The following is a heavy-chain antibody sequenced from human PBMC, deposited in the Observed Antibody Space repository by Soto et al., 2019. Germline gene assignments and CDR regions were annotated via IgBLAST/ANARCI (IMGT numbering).Heavy chain of an antibody. CDR1: GFTFSSYE. D-gene: IGHD2-15*01. CDR2: ISSSGSTI. V-gene: IGHV3-48*03. Sequence: GGSLRLSCAASGFTFSSYEMNWVRQAPGKGLEWVSYISSSGSTIYYADSVKGRFTISRDNAKNSLYLQMNSLRAEDTAVYYCARTRGYCSGGSCHPGAYYYYYGMDVWGQGTTVTVSS. J-gene: IGHJ6*02. CDR3: ARTRGYCSGGSCHPGAYYYYYGMDV.